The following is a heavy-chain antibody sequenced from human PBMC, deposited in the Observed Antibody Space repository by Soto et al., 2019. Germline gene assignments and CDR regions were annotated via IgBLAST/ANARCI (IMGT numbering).Heavy chain of an antibody. CDR1: GGTFNSYT. J-gene: IGHJ4*02. V-gene: IGHV1-69*02. D-gene: IGHD3-10*01. CDR3: ATSYGSGSRPFDY. CDR2: IIPMLSMS. Sequence: QVQLVQSGAEVKKSGSSVRVSGNASGGTFNSYTLSWVRQAPGQRLEWMGRIIPMLSMSTYAQKFQGRVSIIADKSTNTVYLDLSSLRSDDTAIYYCATSYGSGSRPFDYWGQGTLVTVSS.